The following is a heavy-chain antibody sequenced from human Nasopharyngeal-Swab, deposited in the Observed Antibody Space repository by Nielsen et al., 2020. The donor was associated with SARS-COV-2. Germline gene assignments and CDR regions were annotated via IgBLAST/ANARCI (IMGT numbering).Heavy chain of an antibody. CDR2: INPSGST. J-gene: IGHJ6*02. CDR1: GGSFSGSY. V-gene: IGHV4-34*01. D-gene: IGHD6-6*01. CDR3: ARGSYSASSDGEKYYYHGMDV. Sequence: SQTLSLTCGVYGGSFSGSYLNWLRQPPGKGLEWIGEINPSGSTYYSPFLKSRVTISVDTSNNQFSLRLSSVTAADTAVYSCARGSYSASSDGEKYYYHGMDVWGQGTTVTVSS.